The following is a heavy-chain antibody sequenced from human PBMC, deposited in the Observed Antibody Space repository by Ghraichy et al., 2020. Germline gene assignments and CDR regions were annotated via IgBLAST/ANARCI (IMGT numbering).Heavy chain of an antibody. CDR1: GGSVSSGSYY. CDR2: IYYSGST. J-gene: IGHJ4*02. CDR3: ARSPHGFWSGYYPYYFDY. D-gene: IGHD3-3*01. Sequence: SQTLSLTCTVSGGSVSSGSYYWSWIRQPPGKGLEWIGYIYYSGSTNSNPSLKSRVTISVDTSKNQFSLKLSSVTAADTAVYYCARSPHGFWSGYYPYYFDYWGQGTLVTVSS. V-gene: IGHV4-61*01.